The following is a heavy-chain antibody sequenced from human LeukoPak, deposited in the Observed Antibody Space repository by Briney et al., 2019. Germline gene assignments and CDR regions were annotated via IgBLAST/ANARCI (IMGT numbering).Heavy chain of an antibody. Sequence: GGSLRLSCAASGFTFSSYAMSWVRQAPGKGLEWVSVIYSGGSTYYADSVKGRFTISRDNSKNTLYLQMNSLRAEDTAVYYCARAWSGWNYFDYWGQGTLVTVSS. CDR3: ARAWSGWNYFDY. CDR1: GFTFSSYA. D-gene: IGHD6-19*01. V-gene: IGHV3-53*01. CDR2: IYSGGST. J-gene: IGHJ4*02.